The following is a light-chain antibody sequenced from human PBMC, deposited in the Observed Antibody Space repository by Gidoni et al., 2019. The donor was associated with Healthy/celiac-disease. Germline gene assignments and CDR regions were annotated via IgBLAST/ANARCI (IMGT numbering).Light chain of an antibody. J-gene: IGKJ4*01. CDR1: QSISID. V-gene: IGKV1-39*01. CDR3: QQSYSTPPT. Sequence: DIQMTQSPSSLSASVGDRVTITYRASQSISIDLNLYQQKQGKAPKLLIYAASSLQSGVPSRFSGSGSGTDFTLTISSLQPEDFATYYWQQSYSTPPTFGGGTKVEIK. CDR2: AAS.